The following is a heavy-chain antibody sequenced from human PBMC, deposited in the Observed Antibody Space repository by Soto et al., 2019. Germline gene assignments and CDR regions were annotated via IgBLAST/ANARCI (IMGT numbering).Heavy chain of an antibody. Sequence: QVQLVQSGAEVKKPGSSVKVSCKASGGTFSSYAISWVRQAPGQGLEWMGGIIPIFGTANYAQKFQGRVTITADESTSAADMELSSLRSEDTAVYYCARGRGSGWRSYFDYWGQGTLVTVSS. J-gene: IGHJ4*02. CDR2: IIPIFGTA. V-gene: IGHV1-69*01. CDR1: GGTFSSYA. CDR3: ARGRGSGWRSYFDY. D-gene: IGHD6-19*01.